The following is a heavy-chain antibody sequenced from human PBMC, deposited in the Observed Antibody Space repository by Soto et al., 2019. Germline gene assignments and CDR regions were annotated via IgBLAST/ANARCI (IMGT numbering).Heavy chain of an antibody. CDR2: IISNGGST. V-gene: IGHV3-64*01. Sequence: GGSLRLSCAASGFPFRDYAMHWVRQAPGEGLEYVSAIISNGGSTYYANSVKGRFTISRDNSKNTLYLQMGSLRGEDMAVYYCARSQDYGMDVWGQGTTVTVSS. J-gene: IGHJ6*02. CDR3: ARSQDYGMDV. CDR1: GFPFRDYA.